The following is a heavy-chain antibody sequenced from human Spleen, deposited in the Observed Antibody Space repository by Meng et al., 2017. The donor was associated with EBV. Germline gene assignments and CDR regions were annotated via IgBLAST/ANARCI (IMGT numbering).Heavy chain of an antibody. CDR3: ARGGKQQLVRRNWFDP. V-gene: IGHV4-34*01. CDR1: GESISGYY. J-gene: IGHJ5*02. CDR2: VNHSGIT. Sequence: VPLPQGGAGLLKPSETLSLTCAVYGESISGYYGSWIRQPPGKGLEWIGEVNHSGITNYNASLESRVTVSVDTSKNQFSLKLSSVTAADTAVYYCARGGKQQLVRRNWFDPWGQGTLVTVSS. D-gene: IGHD1-1*01.